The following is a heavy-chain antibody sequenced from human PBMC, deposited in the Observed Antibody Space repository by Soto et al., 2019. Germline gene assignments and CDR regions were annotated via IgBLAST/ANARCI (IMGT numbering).Heavy chain of an antibody. J-gene: IGHJ4*02. CDR3: AGDSAGSCVV. CDR2: IYYSGST. V-gene: IGHV4-39*02. CDR1: GGSISTSSYY. Sequence: QLQLQESGPGLVKPSETLSLTCTVSGGSISTSSYYWGWIRQPPGTGLEWIGSIYYSGSTYYHPPPKGCATLYVEPSKGPCSRWRSCVRAADRGGLRCAGDSAGSCVVWGQGTRVNVSS. D-gene: IGHD2-15*01.